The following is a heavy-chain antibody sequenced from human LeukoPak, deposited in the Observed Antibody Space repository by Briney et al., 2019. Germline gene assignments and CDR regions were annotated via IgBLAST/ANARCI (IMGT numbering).Heavy chain of an antibody. D-gene: IGHD5-18*01. CDR2: IYYSGST. V-gene: IGHV4-59*01. Sequence: PSETLSLTCTVPGGSIGRYFWSWLRQPPEKGLEWIGYIYYSGSTNYNPSLKSRVSMSVDTSKNQFSLRLSSVTAADTALYYCAREGGYSYGYSFDYWGQGTLITVSS. CDR3: AREGGYSYGYSFDY. J-gene: IGHJ4*02. CDR1: GGSIGRYF.